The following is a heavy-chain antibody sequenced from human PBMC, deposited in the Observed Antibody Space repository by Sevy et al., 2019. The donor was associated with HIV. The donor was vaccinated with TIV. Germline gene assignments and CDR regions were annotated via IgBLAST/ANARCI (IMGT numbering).Heavy chain of an antibody. Sequence: GGSLRLSCAASGFTFSNAWMSWVRQAPGKGLEWIGRIKSKTDGGTTDYAAPVKGRFTISRDDSKNTLYLQMNSLKTEDTAVYYCTTGPVGATTTYWGQGTLVTVSS. J-gene: IGHJ4*02. CDR3: TTGPVGATTTY. CDR2: IKSKTDGGTT. CDR1: GFTFSNAW. D-gene: IGHD1-26*01. V-gene: IGHV3-15*01.